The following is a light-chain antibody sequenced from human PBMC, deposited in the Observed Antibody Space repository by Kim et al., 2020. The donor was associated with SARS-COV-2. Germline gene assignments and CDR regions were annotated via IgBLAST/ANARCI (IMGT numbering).Light chain of an antibody. J-gene: IGLJ2*01. V-gene: IGLV4-69*01. CDR1: SGHSSYA. Sequence: SVKLTCTLSSGHSSYAIAWHQQQPEKGPRYLMKLNSDGSHTKGDGIPDRFSGSSSGAERYLTISSLQSEDEADYYCQTWGTGFRVFGGGTQLTVL. CDR2: LNSDGSH. CDR3: QTWGTGFRV.